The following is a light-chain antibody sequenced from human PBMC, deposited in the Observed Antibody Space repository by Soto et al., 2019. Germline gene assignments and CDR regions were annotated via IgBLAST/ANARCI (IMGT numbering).Light chain of an antibody. CDR3: QQYGGSPRT. CDR1: QSISSSY. CDR2: GAS. Sequence: EIVMTKSPGTLSLSPGERATLSCRASQSISSSYLTWYQQKPGQAPRLLMYGASSRATGIPDRFSGSGSGTDFTLTISRLEPEDFAVYYCQQYGGSPRTFGQGTKVESK. J-gene: IGKJ1*01. V-gene: IGKV3-20*01.